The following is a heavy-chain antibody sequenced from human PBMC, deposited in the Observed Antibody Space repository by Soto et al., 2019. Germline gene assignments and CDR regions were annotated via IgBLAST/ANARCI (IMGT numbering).Heavy chain of an antibody. V-gene: IGHV4-59*01. CDR3: ARVGPYDSSGYSRYYFDY. J-gene: IGHJ4*02. D-gene: IGHD3-22*01. CDR2: VYYSGST. Sequence: KGLEWIGYVYYSGSTNYNPSLKSRVTISVDTSKNQFSLKLSNVTAADTAVYYCARVGPYDSSGYSRYYFDYWGQGTLVTVS.